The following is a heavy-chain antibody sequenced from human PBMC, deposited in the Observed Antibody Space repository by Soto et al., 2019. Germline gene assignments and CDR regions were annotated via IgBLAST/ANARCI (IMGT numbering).Heavy chain of an antibody. CDR1: GFTFSSYG. CDR2: IWYDGSNK. CDR3: ARDHLRYCSSTSCYIPWFDP. V-gene: IGHV3-33*01. J-gene: IGHJ5*02. D-gene: IGHD2-2*02. Sequence: PGGSLRLSCAASGFTFSSYGMHWVRQAPGKWLEWVAVIWYDGSNKYYADSVKGRFTISRDNSKNTLYLQMNSLRAEDTAVYYCARDHLRYCSSTSCYIPWFDPWGQGXLVTVSS.